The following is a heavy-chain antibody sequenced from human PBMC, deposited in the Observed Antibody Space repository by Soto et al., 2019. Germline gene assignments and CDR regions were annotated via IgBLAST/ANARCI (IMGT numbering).Heavy chain of an antibody. CDR2: IIPISRKS. D-gene: IGHD1-1*01. CDR3: ATVMTTRGLDV. CDR1: GGALSSFA. J-gene: IGHJ6*02. V-gene: IGHV1-69*05. Sequence: QAHLVQSGAEVKKPGSSVKVSCKASGGALSSFAFSWVRQAPGQGLEWMGGIIPISRKSNYTQKFQSSVTMTRNTSLTMTYREVSRLRSRNTAVCDCATVMTTRGLDVLGQGTTVTVSS.